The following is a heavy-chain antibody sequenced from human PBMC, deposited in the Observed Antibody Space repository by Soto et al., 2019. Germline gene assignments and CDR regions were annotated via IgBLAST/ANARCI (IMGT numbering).Heavy chain of an antibody. CDR1: GFTFSSYS. Sequence: GGSLRLSCAASGFTFSSYSMNWVRQAPGKGLEWVSYISSSSSTIYYADPVKGRFTISRDNAKNSLYLQMNSLRAEDTAVYYCAREVRIAVAPLDYWGQGTLVTVSS. D-gene: IGHD6-19*01. CDR3: AREVRIAVAPLDY. V-gene: IGHV3-48*01. J-gene: IGHJ4*02. CDR2: ISSSSSTI.